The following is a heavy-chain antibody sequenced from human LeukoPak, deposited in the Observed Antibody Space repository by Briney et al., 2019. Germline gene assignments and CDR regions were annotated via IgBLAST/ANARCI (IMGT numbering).Heavy chain of an antibody. Sequence: PSETLSLTCTVSGGPISSHYRSWIRQPPGKGLEWIGYIYYSGSTDYNPSLKSRVTISVDMSKNQFSLKLNSVTAADTAVYYCARGGWSFDFWGRGTLVTVSS. CDR3: ARGGWSFDF. CDR2: IYYSGST. J-gene: IGHJ2*01. V-gene: IGHV4-59*11. CDR1: GGPISSHY.